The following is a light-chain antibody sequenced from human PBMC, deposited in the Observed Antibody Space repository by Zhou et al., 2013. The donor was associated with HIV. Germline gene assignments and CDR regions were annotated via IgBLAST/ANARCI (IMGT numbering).Light chain of an antibody. CDR2: GAS. CDR1: QSVSSSY. J-gene: IGKJ4*01. Sequence: EFVLTQSPGTLSLSPGERATLSCRTSQSVSSSYLAWYQQKPGQAPRLLIYGASTRATGIPDRFSGSGSGTDFTLTISRLEPEDSAVYYCQQYGSSPLTFGGGIKVEIK. CDR3: QQYGSSPLT. V-gene: IGKV3-20*01.